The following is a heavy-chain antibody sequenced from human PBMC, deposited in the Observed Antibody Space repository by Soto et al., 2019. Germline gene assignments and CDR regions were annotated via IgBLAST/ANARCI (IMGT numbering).Heavy chain of an antibody. CDR2: LSGSGKTT. J-gene: IGHJ6*02. CDR3: AKKAVSDSSINYYGMDV. Sequence: PGGSLRLSCAATGFNFGSYVMNWVRQAPGKGLEWVSGLSGSGKTTYYTDSVTGRFTISRDNSRNILYLQMSSLRADDSAIYYCAKKAVSDSSINYYGMDVWSQGTTVTVSS. V-gene: IGHV3-23*01. D-gene: IGHD3-10*01. CDR1: GFNFGSYV.